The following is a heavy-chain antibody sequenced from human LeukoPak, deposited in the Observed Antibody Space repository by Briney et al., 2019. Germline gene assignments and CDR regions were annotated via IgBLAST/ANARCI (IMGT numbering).Heavy chain of an antibody. CDR3: ADYGSGSYCFEY. V-gene: IGHV3-21*04. Sequence: GGSLRLSCVASGFTFSSYSMNWVRQAPGKGLEWVSSISSSSRYTYYADSAKGRFTISRDNSKNTLFLQMNSLRAEDTAVYYCADYGSGSYCFEYWGQGTLVTVSS. CDR2: ISSSSRYT. D-gene: IGHD3-10*01. J-gene: IGHJ4*02. CDR1: GFTFSSYS.